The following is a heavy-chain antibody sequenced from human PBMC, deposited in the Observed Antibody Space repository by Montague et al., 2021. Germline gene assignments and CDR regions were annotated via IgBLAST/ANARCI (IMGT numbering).Heavy chain of an antibody. V-gene: IGHV4-59*08. CDR1: SGSIFNAN. CDR3: AKHDYSVSGTSYKGFDP. J-gene: IGHJ5*02. Sequence: SETLSLTCTVSSGSIFNANWSWVRQPPGNGLKRLGSMFYGIATSNNPKLKSRVTMSMDTSTNQFSLKLSFVTAADTAVYYCAKHDYSVSGTSYKGFDPWGQGFLVTVSS. D-gene: IGHD3-10*01. CDR2: MFYGIAT.